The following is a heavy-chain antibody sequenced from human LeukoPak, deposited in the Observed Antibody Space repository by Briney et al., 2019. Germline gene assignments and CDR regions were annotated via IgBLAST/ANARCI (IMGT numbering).Heavy chain of an antibody. Sequence: PLASLKVSCKTSGYTFTYFGITWVQQAPGQGLEWMGWISTYNGNAKYAQNLQGRVTMTTDTSTTTVYMELRSPRSDDTAVYYCARPVQLFDAFDIWGQGTMVTVSS. V-gene: IGHV1-18*01. CDR1: GYTFTYFG. J-gene: IGHJ3*02. CDR2: ISTYNGNA. CDR3: ARPVQLFDAFDI. D-gene: IGHD6-13*01.